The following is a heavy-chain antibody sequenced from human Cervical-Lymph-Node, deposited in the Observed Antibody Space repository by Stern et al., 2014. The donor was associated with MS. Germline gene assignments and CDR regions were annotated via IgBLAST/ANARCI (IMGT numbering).Heavy chain of an antibody. Sequence: EDQLVESGGGLVQPGGSLRLSCAASGFTFSSYAMSWVRQAPGKGLEWVSAISGSGGSTYYADSVKGRFTISRDNSKNTLYLQMNSLRAEDTAVYYCATGSGSHPYYFDYWGQGTLVTVSS. J-gene: IGHJ4*02. CDR2: ISGSGGST. V-gene: IGHV3-23*04. CDR1: GFTFSSYA. D-gene: IGHD3-10*01. CDR3: ATGSGSHPYYFDY.